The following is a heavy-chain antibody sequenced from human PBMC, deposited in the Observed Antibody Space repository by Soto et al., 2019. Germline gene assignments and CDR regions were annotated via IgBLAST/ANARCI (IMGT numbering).Heavy chain of an antibody. D-gene: IGHD6-6*01. CDR2: IYPGDSAT. CDR3: ARQGSIANRRNWLDP. J-gene: IGHJ5*02. CDR1: GYSCTSYW. Sequence: GESLKISGKASGYSCTSYWIAWVRQVPGKGLEWMGNIYPGDSATRYSPSFQGQVTISADKSISTAYLQWSSLTASDTAIYYCARQGSIANRRNWLDPWGQGTPVTVSS. V-gene: IGHV5-51*01.